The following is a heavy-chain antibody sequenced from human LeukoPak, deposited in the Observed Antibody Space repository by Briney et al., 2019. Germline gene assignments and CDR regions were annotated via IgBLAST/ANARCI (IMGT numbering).Heavy chain of an antibody. Sequence: GGSLRLSCAASGFTFSSHWMSWVRQAPGKGLECPANIVQDGSQKYHADSVKGRFTISRDNGENSLYLQMNSLRAEDTAVYYCARNEKWGRDYWGQGTLVTVSS. V-gene: IGHV3-7*03. CDR2: IVQDGSQK. J-gene: IGHJ4*02. CDR1: GFTFSSHW. CDR3: ARNEKWGRDY. D-gene: IGHD1-26*01.